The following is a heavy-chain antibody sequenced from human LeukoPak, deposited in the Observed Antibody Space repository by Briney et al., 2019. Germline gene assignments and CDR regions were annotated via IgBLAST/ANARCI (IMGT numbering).Heavy chain of an antibody. V-gene: IGHV3-74*01. CDR3: LRDFHRESDY. CDR1: GFTFSNHW. J-gene: IGHJ4*02. CDR2: LSPDGTL. Sequence: PGGSLRLSCAASGFTFSNHWMHWARQVPGKGLVWVSRLSPDGTLNYVDSVKGRFTISRDDATNTLFLQMNNLRTEDSAIYYCLRDFHRESDYWGQGTLVTVSS. D-gene: IGHD5-24*01.